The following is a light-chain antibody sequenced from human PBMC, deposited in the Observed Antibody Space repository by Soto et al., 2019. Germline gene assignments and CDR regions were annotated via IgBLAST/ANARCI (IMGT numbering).Light chain of an antibody. CDR2: EVT. CDR1: SSDVGGYNY. Sequence: QSALTQPPSASGSLGQSVTISCTGTSSDVGGYNYVSWHQQHPGKAPKLMIYEVTKRPSGVPDRFSGSKSGNTASLTVSGLQAEDEADYYCSSVAGGGNPVIFGGGTKVTVL. J-gene: IGLJ2*01. CDR3: SSVAGGGNPVI. V-gene: IGLV2-8*01.